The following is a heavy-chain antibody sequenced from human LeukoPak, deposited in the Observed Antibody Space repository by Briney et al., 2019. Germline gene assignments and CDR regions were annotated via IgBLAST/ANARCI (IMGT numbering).Heavy chain of an antibody. Sequence: GGSLRLSCAASGFTFSSYGMHWVRQAPGKGLEWVAVIWYDGSNKYYADSVKGRFTISRDNSKNTLYLQMSSLRAEDTAVYYCAKEFNRGLPDYWGQGTLVTVPS. CDR1: GFTFSSYG. V-gene: IGHV3-30*02. CDR3: AKEFNRGLPDY. CDR2: IWYDGSNK. J-gene: IGHJ4*02. D-gene: IGHD2-21*01.